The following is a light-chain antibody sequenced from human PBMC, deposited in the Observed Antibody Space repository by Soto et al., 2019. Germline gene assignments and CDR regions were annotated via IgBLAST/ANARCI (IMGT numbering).Light chain of an antibody. CDR3: QHYSVFPLT. CDR1: ESISSW. CDR2: KAS. J-gene: IGKJ4*01. Sequence: DIQMTQFPSTLSASVGDRVTITCRASESISSWLAWYQQKPGKAPKILIYKASTLRSGVPSRFTGSGSGTEFTLTISSLQTDDFATYYCQHYSVFPLTFGGGTKVEIK. V-gene: IGKV1-5*03.